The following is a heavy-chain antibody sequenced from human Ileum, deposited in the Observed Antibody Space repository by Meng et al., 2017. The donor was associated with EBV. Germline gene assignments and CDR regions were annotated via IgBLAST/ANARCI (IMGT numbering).Heavy chain of an antibody. CDR1: SGHISCGGSD. V-gene: IGHV4-31*03. D-gene: IGHD3-10*01. J-gene: IGHJ5*02. CDR2: IHSSGST. CDR3: ARASYGSGSPLGESWFDP. Sequence: GPGRTHPSHSLSIPCHVSSGHISCGGSDWSWIRQHPGKVLEWIGYIHSSGSTYYTPSLRSRLTISVDTSKNQFSLKLSSVTAADTAVYYCARASYGSGSPLGESWFDPWGQGTLVTVSS.